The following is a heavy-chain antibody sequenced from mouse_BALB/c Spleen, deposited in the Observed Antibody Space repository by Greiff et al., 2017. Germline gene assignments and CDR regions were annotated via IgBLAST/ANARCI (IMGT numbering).Heavy chain of an antibody. V-gene: IGHV14-3*02. Sequence: VQLKQSGAELVKPGASVKLSCTASGFNIKDTYMHWVKQRPEQGLEWIGRIDPANGNTKYDPKFQGKATITADTSSNTAYLQLSSLTSEDTAVYYCARNLLNPYYYAMDYWGQGTSVTVSS. CDR2: IDPANGNT. CDR1: GFNIKDTY. D-gene: IGHD2-10*01. CDR3: ARNLLNPYYYAMDY. J-gene: IGHJ4*01.